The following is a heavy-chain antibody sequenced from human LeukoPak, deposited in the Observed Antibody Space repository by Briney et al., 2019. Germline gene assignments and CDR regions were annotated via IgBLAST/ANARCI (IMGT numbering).Heavy chain of an antibody. Sequence: RPGGSLRLSCAASGFTFSSFNMNWVRQAPGKGLEWVSSISSTSSLIWYADSLKGRFTISRDNAKNSLYLQMDSLRAEDTAIYYCARYNSGWNDYWGQGTLVTASS. D-gene: IGHD6-19*01. CDR1: GFTFSSFN. CDR3: ARYNSGWNDY. V-gene: IGHV3-21*01. CDR2: ISSTSSLI. J-gene: IGHJ4*02.